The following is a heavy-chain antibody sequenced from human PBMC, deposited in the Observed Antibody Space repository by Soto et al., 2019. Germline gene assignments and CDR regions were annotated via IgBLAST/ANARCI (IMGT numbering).Heavy chain of an antibody. D-gene: IGHD6-13*01. CDR2: IYHSGST. J-gene: IGHJ5*02. CDR3: ARYSSPPSRNWFDP. Sequence: PSETLSLTCTVSGGSVSSGNDYWSWIRQPPGKGLGWIGYIYHSGSTYYNPSLKRRVTIAVDRSKNQFSLKLSSVTAAATAVYYWARYSSPPSRNWFDPWGQGTLVTVSS. V-gene: IGHV4-61*01. CDR1: GGSVSSGNDY.